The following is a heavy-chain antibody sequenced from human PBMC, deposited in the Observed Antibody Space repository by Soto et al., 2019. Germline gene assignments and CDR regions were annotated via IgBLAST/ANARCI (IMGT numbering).Heavy chain of an antibody. D-gene: IGHD2-15*01. CDR2: ISSSSSYI. J-gene: IGHJ3*02. Sequence: GGSLRLSCAASGFTFSSYSMNWVRQAPGKGLEWVSSISSSSSYIYYADSVKGRFTISRDNAKNSLYLQMNSLRAEDAAVYYCARDSRGGSSPSYAFDIWGQGTMVTVSS. V-gene: IGHV3-21*01. CDR1: GFTFSSYS. CDR3: ARDSRGGSSPSYAFDI.